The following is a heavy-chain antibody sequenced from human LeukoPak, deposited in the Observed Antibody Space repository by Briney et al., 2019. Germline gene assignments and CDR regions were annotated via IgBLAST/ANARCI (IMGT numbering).Heavy chain of an antibody. V-gene: IGHV3-74*01. CDR1: GFTFSSYW. D-gene: IGHD1-26*01. J-gene: IGHJ4*02. CDR2: INSDGSST. Sequence: PGGSLRLSCAASGFTFSSYWMHSVRQAPGKGLVWVSRINSDGSSTSYADSVKGRFTISRDNAKNTLYLQMNSLRAEDTAVYYCARRVVGATCLDYWGQGTLVTVSS. CDR3: ARRVVGATCLDY.